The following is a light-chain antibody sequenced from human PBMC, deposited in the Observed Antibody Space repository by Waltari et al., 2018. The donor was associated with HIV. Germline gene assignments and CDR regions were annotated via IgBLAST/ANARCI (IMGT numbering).Light chain of an antibody. CDR3: QHYVNSLT. V-gene: IGKV3-20*01. Sequence: EIVLTQWPSTLSLSPGDRATLSCRASQSVNDNSLAWYQQKPCQAPRLLVYSASTRVSGIPDRFSGSGSGTDFTLTITRLEPEDFAIYYCQHYVNSLTFGPGTKVDLK. CDR1: QSVNDNS. J-gene: IGKJ3*01. CDR2: SAS.